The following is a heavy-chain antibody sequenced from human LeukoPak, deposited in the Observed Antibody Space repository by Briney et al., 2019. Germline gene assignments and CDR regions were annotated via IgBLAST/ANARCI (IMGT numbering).Heavy chain of an antibody. J-gene: IGHJ4*02. Sequence: GASVKVSCKASGYTFTSYYMHWVRQAPGQGLEWMVIINPSGGSTSYAQKFQGRVTMTRDTSTSTVYMELDSLRYEDTAVYYCARDYGGKARAFDYWGQGTLVTVSS. CDR2: INPSGGST. CDR1: GYTFTSYY. D-gene: IGHD4-23*01. CDR3: ARDYGGKARAFDY. V-gene: IGHV1-46*01.